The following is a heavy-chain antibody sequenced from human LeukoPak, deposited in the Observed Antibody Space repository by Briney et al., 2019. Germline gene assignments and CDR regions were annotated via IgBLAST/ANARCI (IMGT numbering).Heavy chain of an antibody. Sequence: GGSLRLSCAASGFTFSGYAMSWVRQAPGKGLEWVSAISGSGGSTYYADSVKGRFTISRDNSKNTLYLQMNSLRAEDTAVYYCAKDFSYSGSYVTVFDYWGQGTLVTVSS. D-gene: IGHD1-26*01. J-gene: IGHJ4*02. V-gene: IGHV3-23*01. CDR3: AKDFSYSGSYVTVFDY. CDR1: GFTFSGYA. CDR2: ISGSGGST.